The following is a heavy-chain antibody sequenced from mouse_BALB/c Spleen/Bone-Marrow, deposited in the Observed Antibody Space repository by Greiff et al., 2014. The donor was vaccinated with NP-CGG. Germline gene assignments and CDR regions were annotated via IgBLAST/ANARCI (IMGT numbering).Heavy chain of an antibody. CDR1: GFTFSSFG. CDR3: ARSRLRGYYFDY. Sequence: EVKLEESGGGLVQPGGSRKLSCAASGFTFSSFGMHWVRQAPEKGLEWVAYISSGSSTIYYADTLKGRFTISRDNPKNTLFLQMTSLMSEDTAMYYCARSRLRGYYFDYWGQGTTLTVSS. V-gene: IGHV5-17*02. CDR2: ISSGSSTI. D-gene: IGHD3-2*02. J-gene: IGHJ2*01.